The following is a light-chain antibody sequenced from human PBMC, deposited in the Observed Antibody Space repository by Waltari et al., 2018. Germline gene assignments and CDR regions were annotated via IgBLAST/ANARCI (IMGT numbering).Light chain of an antibody. CDR1: QSVDSW. V-gene: IGKV1-5*03. CDR3: QQYNLYSET. J-gene: IGKJ1*01. Sequence: DIQMTQSPSTLSASVGDRVTITCRASQSVDSWLAWYQQKPGKAPKLLIYKASSLGSGVPSRFSGSGSGTEFTLTINSLQPDDFATYYCQQYNLYSETFGQGTKVEVK. CDR2: KAS.